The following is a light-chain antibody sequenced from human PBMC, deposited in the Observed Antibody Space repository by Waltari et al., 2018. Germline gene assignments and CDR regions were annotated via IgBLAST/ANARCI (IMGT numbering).Light chain of an antibody. CDR2: DVY. CDR1: DLDAAGYNY. CDR3: SSYAGTSSLT. J-gene: IGLJ2*01. V-gene: IGLV2-11*01. Sequence: QSALPQARSVSVPPEQPVSLACTASDLDAAGYNYFTWYRQHPGKAPTMIIFDVYKRPSGVPDRFSGSKSGNTASLTISGLQAEDESDYYCSSYAGTSSLTFGGVTQLTVL.